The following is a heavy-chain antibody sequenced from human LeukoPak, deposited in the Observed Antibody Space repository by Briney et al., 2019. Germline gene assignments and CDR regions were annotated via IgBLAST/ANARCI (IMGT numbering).Heavy chain of an antibody. Sequence: PSETLSLTCAVSGGSISSGGYSWSWIRRPPGKGLEWIGYIYHSGSTYYNPSLKSRVTISVDRSKNQFSLKLSSVTAADTAVYYCARRTGYFDYWGQGTLVTVSS. CDR1: GGSISSGGYS. CDR2: IYHSGST. D-gene: IGHD1-1*01. V-gene: IGHV4-30-2*01. CDR3: ARRTGYFDY. J-gene: IGHJ4*02.